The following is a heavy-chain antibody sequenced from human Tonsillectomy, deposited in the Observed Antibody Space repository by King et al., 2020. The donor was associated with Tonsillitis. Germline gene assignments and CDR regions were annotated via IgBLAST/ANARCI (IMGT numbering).Heavy chain of an antibody. J-gene: IGHJ4*02. CDR3: AREFTGDDFPAGAPHDFDY. Sequence: VQLVESGGGLVKPGGSLRLSCAASGFTFSGYSMNWVRQAPGKGLEWVSSISSGSSYIYFADSLKGRFTISRDNTKNSLYLQMSSLRAEDTAVYYCAREFTGDDFPAGAPHDFDYWGQGTLVTVSS. V-gene: IGHV3-21*01. CDR1: GFTFSGYS. D-gene: IGHD2-21*02. CDR2: ISSGSSYI.